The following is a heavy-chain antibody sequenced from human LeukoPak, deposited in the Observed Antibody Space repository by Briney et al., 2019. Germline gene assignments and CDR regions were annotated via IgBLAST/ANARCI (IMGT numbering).Heavy chain of an antibody. CDR2: ISSSSSYI. CDR3: ARDLTGTLSMDV. D-gene: IGHD1-20*01. Sequence: GGSLRLSCAASGFTFSSYSMNWVRQAPGKGLEWVSSISSSSSYIYYPDSVKGRFTISRDNAKNSLYLQMNSLRAEDTAVYYCARDLTGTLSMDVWGKGTTVTVSS. CDR1: GFTFSSYS. V-gene: IGHV3-21*01. J-gene: IGHJ6*03.